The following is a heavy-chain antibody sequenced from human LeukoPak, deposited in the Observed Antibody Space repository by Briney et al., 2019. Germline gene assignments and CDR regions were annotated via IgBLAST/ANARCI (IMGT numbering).Heavy chain of an antibody. CDR2: IRYEGSNK. Sequence: PGGSLRLSCAASGFTFSSYGMHWVRQAPGKGLEWVAFIRYEGSNKYYADSVKGRFTISRDNSKNTLYLQMNSLRAEDTAVYYCAKVREATIPDYWGQGTLVTVSS. D-gene: IGHD5-12*01. CDR3: AKVREATIPDY. CDR1: GFTFSSYG. V-gene: IGHV3-30*02. J-gene: IGHJ4*02.